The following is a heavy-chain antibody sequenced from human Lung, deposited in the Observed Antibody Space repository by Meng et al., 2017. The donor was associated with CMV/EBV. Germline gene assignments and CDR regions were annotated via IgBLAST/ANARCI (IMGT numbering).Heavy chain of an antibody. CDR2: ISSSSYI. V-gene: IGHV3-21*01. Sequence: GESLKISCAASGFTFSSYSMNWVRQAPGKGLEWVSSISSSSYIYYADSVKGRFTISRDNAKNSQYLQMNSLRAEDTAVYYCARQDYDFWCGMDVWGQGPTVTVSS. D-gene: IGHD3-3*01. J-gene: IGHJ6*02. CDR3: ARQDYDFWCGMDV. CDR1: GFTFSSYS.